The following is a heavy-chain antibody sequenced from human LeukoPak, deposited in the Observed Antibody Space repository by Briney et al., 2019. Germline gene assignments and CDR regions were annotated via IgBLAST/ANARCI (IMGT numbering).Heavy chain of an antibody. Sequence: GGSLRLSCAASGFPFSSYAMRWVRQAPGKGLEWVSAIGGSGGSTYYADSVKGRFTISRDNSKNTLYLQMNSLRAEDTAVYYCAKEVYCSGGSCYSLYYYYMDVWGKGTTVTVSS. V-gene: IGHV3-23*01. CDR2: IGGSGGST. J-gene: IGHJ6*03. CDR1: GFPFSSYA. CDR3: AKEVYCSGGSCYSLYYYYMDV. D-gene: IGHD2-15*01.